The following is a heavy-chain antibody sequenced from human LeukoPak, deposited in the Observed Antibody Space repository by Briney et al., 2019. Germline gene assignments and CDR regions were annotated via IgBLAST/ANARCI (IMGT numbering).Heavy chain of an antibody. J-gene: IGHJ3*02. D-gene: IGHD1-26*01. CDR3: ARCWGSGSYLFDAFDI. V-gene: IGHV3-21*01. CDR1: GFTFSRYW. CDR2: ISTSSIYI. Sequence: GGSLRLSCVVSGFTFSRYWMSWVRQAPGKGLEWVSSISTSSIYIYYADSVKGRFTISRDNARNSLYLQMNSLRAEDTAVYYCARCWGSGSYLFDAFDIWGQGTMVTVSS.